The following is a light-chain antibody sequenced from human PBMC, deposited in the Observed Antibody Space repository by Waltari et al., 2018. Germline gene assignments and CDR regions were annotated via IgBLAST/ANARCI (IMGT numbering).Light chain of an antibody. V-gene: IGKV2-28*01. CDR2: LGS. J-gene: IGKJ2*01. CDR1: QSLLHSNGFNY. Sequence: DVVMTQSPLSLPVTPGEPASISCRSSQSLLHSNGFNYLDWYLQKPGQSPQVLIYLGSNRAAGVPSRFSGSGSGTDFTLTISGLQPDDFATYYCQQANTFPYTFGQGTKLEIK. CDR3: QQANTFPYT.